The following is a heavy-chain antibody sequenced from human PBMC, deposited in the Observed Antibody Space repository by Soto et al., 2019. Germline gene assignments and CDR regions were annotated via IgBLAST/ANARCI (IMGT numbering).Heavy chain of an antibody. V-gene: IGHV3-74*01. CDR2: ISTDGSYT. J-gene: IGHJ3*01. CDR3: ARGGWG. Sequence: EVQLVESGGGLVQPGGSLRLSCAASGFTFSSYGMHWVRQAPGKGLVWVSHISTDGSYTTYADSVKGRFTISRDNAKKTLYLQMNSLRAEDTAVYYCARGGWGWGQGTMVTVSS. D-gene: IGHD1-26*01. CDR1: GFTFSSYG.